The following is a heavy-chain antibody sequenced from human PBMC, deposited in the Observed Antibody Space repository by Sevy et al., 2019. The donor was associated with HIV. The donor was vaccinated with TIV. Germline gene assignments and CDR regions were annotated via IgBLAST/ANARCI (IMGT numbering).Heavy chain of an antibody. J-gene: IGHJ6*02. V-gene: IGHV3-15*07. CDR3: TWDHDYYYGMHV. CDR2: IKSKGGGGTI. CDR1: GFTFINAW. D-gene: IGHD1-26*01. Sequence: GGSLRLSCAASGFTFINAWMNWVRQAPGKGLEWVGRIKSKGGGGTIDYAAPVKGRFSISRDDSKNTLYLQMNSLKIEDTALYYCTWDHDYYYGMHVWGQGTTVTVSS.